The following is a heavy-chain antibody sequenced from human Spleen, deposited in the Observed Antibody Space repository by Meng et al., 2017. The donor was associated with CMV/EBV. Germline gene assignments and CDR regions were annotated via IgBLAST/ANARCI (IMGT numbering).Heavy chain of an antibody. CDR1: GFTFSSYS. Sequence: GESLKISCAASGFTFSSYSMNWVRQAPGKGLEWVSSISSSSSYIYYADSVKGRFTISRDNSKNTLYLQMNSLRSEDTAVYYCARDRMPRGELVHYWGQGTLVTVSS. V-gene: IGHV3-21*01. CDR2: ISSSSSYI. J-gene: IGHJ4*02. CDR3: ARDRMPRGELVHY. D-gene: IGHD3-16*01.